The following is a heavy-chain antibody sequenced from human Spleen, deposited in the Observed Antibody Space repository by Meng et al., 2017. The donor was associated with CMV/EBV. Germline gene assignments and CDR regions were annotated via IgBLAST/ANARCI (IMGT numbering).Heavy chain of an antibody. D-gene: IGHD3-10*01. J-gene: IGHJ4*02. CDR1: GFAFDDYD. Sequence: GGSLRLSCAASGFAFDDYDMQWVRQGPGKGLEWVSGISWNSGSIAYADSVKGRFTISRDNAKNSLYLQMNNLRPEDTALYYCATLLYGSGSYYSDYWGQGMLVTVSS. V-gene: IGHV3-9*01. CDR3: ATLLYGSGSYYSDY. CDR2: ISWNSGSI.